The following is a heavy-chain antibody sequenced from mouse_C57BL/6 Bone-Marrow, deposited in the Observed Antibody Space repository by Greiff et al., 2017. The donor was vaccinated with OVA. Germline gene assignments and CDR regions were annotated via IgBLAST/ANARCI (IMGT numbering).Heavy chain of an antibody. CDR1: GFNIKDDY. Sequence: EVQLQQSGAELVRPGASVKLSCTASGFNIKDDYMHWVKQRPEQGLEWIGWIDPENGDTEYASKFQGKATITADTSSNTAYLQLSSLTSEDTAVYYCTLDSSGYAMDYWGQGTSVTVSS. J-gene: IGHJ4*01. V-gene: IGHV14-4*01. D-gene: IGHD3-2*02. CDR2: IDPENGDT. CDR3: TLDSSGYAMDY.